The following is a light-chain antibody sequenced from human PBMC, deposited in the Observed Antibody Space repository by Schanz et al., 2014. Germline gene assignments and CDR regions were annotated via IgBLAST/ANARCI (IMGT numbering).Light chain of an antibody. Sequence: QSALTQPASVSGSPGQSITMSCTGTSSDVGGYKYVSWYQQHPGKAPKLMIYDVNNRPSGVPDRFSGSKSGNTASLTVSGLQAEDEADYYCSSYAGNNKLLFGGGTKLTVL. CDR3: SSYAGNNKLL. CDR2: DVN. V-gene: IGLV2-8*01. J-gene: IGLJ2*01. CDR1: SSDVGGYKY.